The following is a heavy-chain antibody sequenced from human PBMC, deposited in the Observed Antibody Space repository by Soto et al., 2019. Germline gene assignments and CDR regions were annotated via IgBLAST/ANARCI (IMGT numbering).Heavy chain of an antibody. CDR2: IYHGGTT. CDR3: ARVHVMVVAGSTFAY. Sequence: SETIPVRWSVSECSSIGVAGCGCIQKTPGKGPEWIASIYHGGTTFYNPSLKSRITISVDTSNNQFSLKLTSVTAADTAVYYCARVHVMVVAGSTFAYWGHGTLVTVSS. V-gene: IGHV4-38-2*02. CDR1: ECSSIGVAG. J-gene: IGHJ4*01. D-gene: IGHD6-19*01.